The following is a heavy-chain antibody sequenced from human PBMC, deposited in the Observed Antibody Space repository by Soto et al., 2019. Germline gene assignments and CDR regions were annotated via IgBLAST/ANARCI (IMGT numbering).Heavy chain of an antibody. CDR1: GFTFSSYA. CDR2: ISYDGSNK. D-gene: IGHD4-4*01. CDR3: AKNTVMRSIPGAFDI. Sequence: PGGSLRLSCAASGFTFSSYAMHWVRQAPGKGLEWVAVISYDGSNKYYADSVKGRFTISRDNSKNTLYLQMNSLRAEDTAVYFCAKNTVMRSIPGAFDIWGQGTMVTVSS. J-gene: IGHJ3*02. V-gene: IGHV3-30-3*02.